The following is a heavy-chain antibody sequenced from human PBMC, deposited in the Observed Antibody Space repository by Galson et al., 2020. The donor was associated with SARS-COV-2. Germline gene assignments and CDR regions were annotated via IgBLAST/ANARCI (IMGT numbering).Heavy chain of an antibody. D-gene: IGHD1-1*01. CDR3: AKDHLRYDVYYYGMDV. J-gene: IGHJ6*02. CDR1: GFTFSSYG. Sequence: TGGSLRLSCAASGFTFSSYGMHWVRQAPGKGLEWVAVISYDGSNKYYADSVKGRFTISRDNSKNTLYLQMNSLRAEDTAVYYCAKDHLRYDVYYYGMDVWGQGTTVTVSS. V-gene: IGHV3-30*18. CDR2: ISYDGSNK.